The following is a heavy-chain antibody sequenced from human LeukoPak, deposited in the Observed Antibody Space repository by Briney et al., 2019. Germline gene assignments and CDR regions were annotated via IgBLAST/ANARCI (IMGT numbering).Heavy chain of an antibody. D-gene: IGHD3-22*01. V-gene: IGHV4-34*01. CDR1: GGSFSGYY. CDR2: INHSGST. CDR3: ARGTYDSSGYYRYYFDY. Sequence: SETLSLTCAVYGGSFSGYYWSWIRQPPGKGLEWIGEINHSGSTNYNPSLKSRVTMSVDTSKNQFSLKLSSVTAADTAVYYCARGTYDSSGYYRYYFDYWGQGTLVTVSS. J-gene: IGHJ4*02.